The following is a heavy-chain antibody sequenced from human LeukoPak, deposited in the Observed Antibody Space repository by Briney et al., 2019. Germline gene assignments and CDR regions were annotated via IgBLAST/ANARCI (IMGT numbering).Heavy chain of an antibody. Sequence: GGSLRVSCAASGFTFSTHAMSWVRQAPGKGLEWVSAVTSGGSTYNADSVNGRFTISRDDSKNMLYLQMNSLRAEDTAVYYCAKGQTYYDTLTGYPRYYYYGMDVWGQGTTVTVAS. J-gene: IGHJ6*02. D-gene: IGHD3-9*01. CDR1: GFTFSTHA. CDR3: AKGQTYYDTLTGYPRYYYYGMDV. CDR2: VTSGGST. V-gene: IGHV3-23*01.